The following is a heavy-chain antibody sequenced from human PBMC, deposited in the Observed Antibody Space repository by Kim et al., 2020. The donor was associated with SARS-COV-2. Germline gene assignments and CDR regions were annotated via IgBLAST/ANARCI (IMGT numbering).Heavy chain of an antibody. CDR3: ARHPPGEYSSSSKFLYYGMDV. V-gene: IGHV5-51*01. CDR1: GYSFTSYW. CDR2: IYPGDSDT. D-gene: IGHD6-6*01. Sequence: GESLKISCKGSGYSFTSYWIGWVRQMPGKGLEWMGIIYPGDSDTRYSPSFQGQVTISADKSISTAYLQWSSLKASDTAMYYCARHPPGEYSSSSKFLYYGMDVWGQGTTVTVSS. J-gene: IGHJ6*02.